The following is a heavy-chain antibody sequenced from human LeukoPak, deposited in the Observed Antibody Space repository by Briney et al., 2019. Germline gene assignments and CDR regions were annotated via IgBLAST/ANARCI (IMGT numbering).Heavy chain of an antibody. CDR3: ARRRPGSGWYNY. CDR2: INHSGST. CDR1: GGSISSGGYY. V-gene: IGHV4-30-2*01. D-gene: IGHD6-19*01. Sequence: RPSQTLSLTCTVSGGSISSGGYYWSWIRQPPGKGLEWIGEINHSGSTNYNPSLKSRVTISVDTSKNQFSLKLSSVTAADTAVYYCARRRPGSGWYNYWGQGTLVTVSS. J-gene: IGHJ4*02.